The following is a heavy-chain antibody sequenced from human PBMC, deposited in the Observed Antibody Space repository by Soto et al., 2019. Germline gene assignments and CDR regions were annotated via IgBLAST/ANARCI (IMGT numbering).Heavy chain of an antibody. J-gene: IGHJ4*02. CDR1: GFTFSNAW. Sequence: GGSLRLSCAASGFTFSNAWMSWVRQAPGKGLEWVGRIKSKTDGGTTDYAAPVKGRFTISRDDSKNTLYLQMNSLKTEDTAVYYCTTRRQRGQLVDYWGQGTLVTVSS. CDR2: IKSKTDGGTT. CDR3: TTRRQRGQLVDY. V-gene: IGHV3-15*01. D-gene: IGHD6-13*01.